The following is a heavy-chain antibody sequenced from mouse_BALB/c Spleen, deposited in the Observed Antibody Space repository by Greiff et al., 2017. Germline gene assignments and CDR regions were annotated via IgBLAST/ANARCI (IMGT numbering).Heavy chain of an antibody. CDR1: GFSLTSYA. CDR2: IWAGGST. Sequence: VKLMESGPGLVAPSQSLSITCTVSGFSLTSYAVHWVRQPPGKGLEWLGVIWAGGSTNYHSALMSRLSISKDNSKSQVFLKMNSLQTDDTAMYYCAREDYYGSSLAYWGQGTLVTVSA. J-gene: IGHJ3*01. D-gene: IGHD1-1*01. CDR3: AREDYYGSSLAY. V-gene: IGHV2-9*02.